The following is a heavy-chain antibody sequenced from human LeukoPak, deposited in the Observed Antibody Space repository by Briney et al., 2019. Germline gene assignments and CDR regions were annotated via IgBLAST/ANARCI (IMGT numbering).Heavy chain of an antibody. D-gene: IGHD3-22*01. J-gene: IGHJ4*02. CDR3: ARENYYDSSGYSVY. CDR1: GGSISSSSYY. V-gene: IGHV4-39*07. CDR2: IYYSGST. Sequence: SETLSLTCTVSGGSISSSSYYWGWIRQPPGKGLEWIGSIYYSGSTYYNPSLKSRVTISVDTSKYQFSLKLSSVTAADTAVYYCARENYYDSSGYSVYWGQGTLVTVSS.